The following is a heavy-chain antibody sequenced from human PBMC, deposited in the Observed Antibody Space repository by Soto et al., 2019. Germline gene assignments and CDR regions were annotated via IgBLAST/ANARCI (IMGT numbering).Heavy chain of an antibody. CDR1: GYSFTSYW. CDR2: IDPSDSYT. CDR3: ARPYCTNGVCHTVRPFDI. Sequence: PGESLKISCKGSGYSFTSYWISWVRQMPGKGLEWMGRIDPSDSYTNYSPSFQGHVTISADKSISTAYLQWSSLKASDTAMYYCARPYCTNGVCHTVRPFDIWGQGTMVTVSS. D-gene: IGHD2-8*01. J-gene: IGHJ3*02. V-gene: IGHV5-10-1*01.